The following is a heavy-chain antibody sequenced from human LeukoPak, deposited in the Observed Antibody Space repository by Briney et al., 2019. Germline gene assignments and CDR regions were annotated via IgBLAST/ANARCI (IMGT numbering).Heavy chain of an antibody. CDR1: GGSISSYY. CDR3: ARDSFPDYYGSGSHYNHAFDI. Sequence: PSETLSLTCTVSGGSISSYYWSWIRQPAGKGLEWIGRIFTSGSTNYNPSLKSRVTMSVGTSKNQFSLKLSSVTAADTAVYYCARDSFPDYYGSGSHYNHAFDIWGQGTMVTVSS. CDR2: IFTSGST. J-gene: IGHJ3*02. D-gene: IGHD3-10*01. V-gene: IGHV4-4*07.